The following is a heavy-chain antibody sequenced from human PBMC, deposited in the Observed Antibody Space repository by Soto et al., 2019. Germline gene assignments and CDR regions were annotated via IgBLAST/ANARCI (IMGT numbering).Heavy chain of an antibody. CDR1: GGSISSGGYS. Sequence: QLQLQESGSGLVKPSQTLSLTCAASGGSISSGGYSWSWIRQPPGKGLEWIGYIYHSGSTYYNPSLKSRVTISVDRSKNQFSLKLSSVTAADTAVYYCASAGGLGAVAADYWGQGTLVTVSS. J-gene: IGHJ4*02. V-gene: IGHV4-30-2*01. CDR2: IYHSGST. CDR3: ASAGGLGAVAADY. D-gene: IGHD6-19*01.